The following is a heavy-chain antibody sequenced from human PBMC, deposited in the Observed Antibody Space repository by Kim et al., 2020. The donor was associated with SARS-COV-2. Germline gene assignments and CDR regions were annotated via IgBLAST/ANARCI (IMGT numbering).Heavy chain of an antibody. CDR1: GFTFSNAW. D-gene: IGHD3-10*01. CDR2: IKNKIDGGTI. CDR3: ATVYGRYYYAKDV. Sequence: GSLRLSCAASGFTFSNAWMSWVRQAPGKGLEWVGRIKNKIDGGTIDYAAPVRGRFTISRDDSKATVYLQMNNLKTEDTGVYYCATVYGRYYYAKDVWGHGTTVTVSS. J-gene: IGHJ6*02. V-gene: IGHV3-15*01.